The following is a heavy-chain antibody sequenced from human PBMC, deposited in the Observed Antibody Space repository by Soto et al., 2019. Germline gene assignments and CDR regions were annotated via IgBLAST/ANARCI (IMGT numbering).Heavy chain of an antibody. CDR2: IKQDGSEK. D-gene: IGHD3-10*01. Sequence: QPGGSLRLSCAASGFTFSSYWMSWVRQAPGKGLEWVANIKQDGSEKYYVDSVKGRFTISRDNAKNSLYLQMNSLRAEDTAVYYCARVRHGSGSYWDYYYYMDVWGKGTTVTVSS. V-gene: IGHV3-7*01. CDR1: GFTFSSYW. CDR3: ARVRHGSGSYWDYYYYMDV. J-gene: IGHJ6*03.